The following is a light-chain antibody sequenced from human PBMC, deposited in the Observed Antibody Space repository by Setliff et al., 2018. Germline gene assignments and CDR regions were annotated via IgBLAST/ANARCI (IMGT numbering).Light chain of an antibody. V-gene: IGLV2-8*01. CDR1: TSDVGGYDY. CDR3: SSYAGNYIYV. J-gene: IGLJ1*01. CDR2: EVT. Sequence: QSALTQPPSASGSPGQSVTISCTGTTSDVGGYDYVSWYQQHPDKAPKLILYEVTKRPSGVPDRFSGSKSGNTASLTVSGLQADDEADYYCSSYAGNYIYVFGTGTKVTVL.